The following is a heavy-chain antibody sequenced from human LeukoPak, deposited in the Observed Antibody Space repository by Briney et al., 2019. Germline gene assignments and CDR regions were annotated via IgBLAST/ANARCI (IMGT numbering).Heavy chain of an antibody. V-gene: IGHV3-33*01. CDR3: ARLWGPVSGYFDY. CDR2: IWDDGSDK. J-gene: IGHJ4*02. CDR1: GYTFSRHS. D-gene: IGHD6-19*01. Sequence: GGSLRLSCAVSGYTFSRHSLRWGRQAPGKGLEWVAAIWDDGSDKYYAESVKGRFTISRDTSKNMLYLRMCSLRAVDTALYYCARLWGPVSGYFDYWGQGTLVPVSS.